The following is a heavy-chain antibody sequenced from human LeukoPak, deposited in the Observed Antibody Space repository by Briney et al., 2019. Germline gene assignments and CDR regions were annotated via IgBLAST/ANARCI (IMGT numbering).Heavy chain of an antibody. V-gene: IGHV4-4*07. D-gene: IGHD4-17*01. CDR3: HSSGYGDYPYLGYYYMDV. CDR2: IYTSGST. Sequence: KTSETLSLTCTVSGGSISSYYWSWIRQPAGKGLEWIGRIYTSGSTNYNPSLKSRVTMSVDTSKNQFSLKLSSVTAADTAVYYCHSSGYGDYPYLGYYYMDVWGKGTTVTVSS. J-gene: IGHJ6*03. CDR1: GGSISSYY.